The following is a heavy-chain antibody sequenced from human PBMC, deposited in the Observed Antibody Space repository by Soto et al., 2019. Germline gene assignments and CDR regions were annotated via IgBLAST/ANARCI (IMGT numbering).Heavy chain of an antibody. Sequence: QVQLVESGGGGVQPGRSLRLSCAASGFTFSSYGMHWVRQAPGKGLEWEAVISYDGRNKYYADSVKGRFTISRDNSKNTLYLQMSSLRAEDTAVYYCVKDGSSGWPYYYGLDVWGQGTTVTVSS. CDR3: VKDGSSGWPYYYGLDV. D-gene: IGHD6-19*01. CDR2: ISYDGRNK. V-gene: IGHV3-30*18. J-gene: IGHJ6*02. CDR1: GFTFSSYG.